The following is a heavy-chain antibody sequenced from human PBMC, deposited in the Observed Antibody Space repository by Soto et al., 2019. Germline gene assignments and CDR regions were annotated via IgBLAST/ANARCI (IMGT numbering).Heavy chain of an antibody. CDR2: ISSSGSTI. V-gene: IGHV3-11*01. Sequence: GGSLRLSCAASGFTSSDYYVSWIRQAPGKGLEWVSYISSSGSTIYYADSVKGRFTISRDNAKNSLYLQMNSLRAEDTAVYYCARAHGPPTTVTDYWGQGTLVTVSS. CDR3: ARAHGPPTTVTDY. J-gene: IGHJ4*02. CDR1: GFTSSDYY. D-gene: IGHD4-17*01.